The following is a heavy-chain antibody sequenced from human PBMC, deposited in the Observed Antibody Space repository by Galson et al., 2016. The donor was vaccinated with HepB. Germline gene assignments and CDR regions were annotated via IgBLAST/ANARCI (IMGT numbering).Heavy chain of an antibody. J-gene: IGHJ5*02. V-gene: IGHV6-1*01. Sequence: CAISGDSVSSNSAAWNWIRQSPSRGLEWLGRTYYRSKWYNDYALSVRSRMTINPDTSKNQISLRLKSVTPEDTAVYYCANGDAYRNWFDPWGQGALVTVSS. CDR1: GDSVSSNSAA. CDR3: ANGDAYRNWFDP. D-gene: IGHD1-14*01. CDR2: TYYRSKWYN.